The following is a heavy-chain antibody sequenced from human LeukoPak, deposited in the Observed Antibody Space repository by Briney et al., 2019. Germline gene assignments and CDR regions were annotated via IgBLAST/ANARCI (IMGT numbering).Heavy chain of an antibody. D-gene: IGHD6-6*01. CDR3: ARDEEYSSSSDAFDI. CDR1: GFTFSDYY. J-gene: IGHJ3*02. Sequence: GGSLRLSCAASGFTFSDYYMSWIRQAPGKGLEWVSYISSSGSTIYYADSVKGRFTISRDNAKNSLYLQMSSLRAEDTAVYYCARDEEYSSSSDAFDIWGQGTMVTVSS. V-gene: IGHV3-11*04. CDR2: ISSSGSTI.